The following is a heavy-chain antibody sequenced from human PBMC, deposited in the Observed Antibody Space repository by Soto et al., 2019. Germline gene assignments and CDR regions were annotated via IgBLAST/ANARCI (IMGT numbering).Heavy chain of an antibody. Sequence: QVQLVQSGAEVKKPGSSVKVSCKASGGTFSSYTISWVRQAPGQGLEWMGRIIPILGIANYAQKFQGRVTITADKSTSTAYMELSSLRSEDTAVYYCAKNPFGDRATMDVLGKGTTVTVSS. D-gene: IGHD4-17*01. CDR2: IIPILGIA. CDR3: AKNPFGDRATMDV. CDR1: GGTFSSYT. V-gene: IGHV1-69*02. J-gene: IGHJ6*03.